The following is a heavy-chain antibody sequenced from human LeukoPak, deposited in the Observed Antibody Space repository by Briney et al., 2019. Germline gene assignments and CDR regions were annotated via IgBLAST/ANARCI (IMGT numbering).Heavy chain of an antibody. Sequence: ASVKVSCKASGYTFTGYYMHWVRQAPGQGLEWMGWINPNSGGTNYAQKFQGRVTMTRDTSISTAYMELSRLRSDDTAVYYCVVFLQGQLVESSGSGFDYWGQGTLVTVSS. J-gene: IGHJ4*02. D-gene: IGHD6-6*01. CDR3: VVFLQGQLVESSGSGFDY. CDR2: INPNSGGT. CDR1: GYTFTGYY. V-gene: IGHV1-2*02.